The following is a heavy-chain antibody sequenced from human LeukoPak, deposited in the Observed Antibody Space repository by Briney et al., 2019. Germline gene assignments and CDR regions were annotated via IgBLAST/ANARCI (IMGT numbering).Heavy chain of an antibody. D-gene: IGHD6-13*01. CDR2: IYFSGST. V-gene: IGHV4-30-4*08. Sequence: SETLSLTCTISGGSISSGDYYWSWIRQPPGKGLERPGYIYFSGSTYYTPSLKRRVTISVETTTNQFSLKLSCVTAADTAVYYCAREMYSGSWYWFDTWGQGTLVTVSS. CDR1: GGSISSGDYY. J-gene: IGHJ5*02. CDR3: AREMYSGSWYWFDT.